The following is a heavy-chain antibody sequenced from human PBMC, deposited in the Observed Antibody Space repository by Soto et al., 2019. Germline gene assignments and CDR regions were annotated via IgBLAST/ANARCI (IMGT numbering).Heavy chain of an antibody. J-gene: IGHJ4*02. CDR3: AVPSGSFYLPLNY. CDR2: ISGSGGST. Sequence: GGSLRLSCAASGFALNNYDMTWVRQAPGKGLEWLSAISGSGGSTYYADSVKGRFTISRDNSEKTVFLQMNSLRAEDTAIYYCAVPSGSFYLPLNYWGQGTLVTVSS. D-gene: IGHD3-10*01. V-gene: IGHV3-23*01. CDR1: GFALNNYD.